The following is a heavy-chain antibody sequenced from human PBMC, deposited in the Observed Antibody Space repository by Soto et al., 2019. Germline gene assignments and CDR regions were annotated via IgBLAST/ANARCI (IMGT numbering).Heavy chain of an antibody. D-gene: IGHD4-17*01. V-gene: IGHV1-2*02. Sequence: QVQLVQSGAEVKKTGASVTVSCKASGYTFFGYYIHCVRQAPGQGLELMGWINPNTGGSIYAQKSQGRVTMTTDTSMSTAYMQRTRLRSDYTAVFFCASRPYGDYRLDYWGQGTLVTVSS. CDR2: INPNTGGS. CDR1: GYTFFGYY. J-gene: IGHJ4*02. CDR3: ASRPYGDYRLDY.